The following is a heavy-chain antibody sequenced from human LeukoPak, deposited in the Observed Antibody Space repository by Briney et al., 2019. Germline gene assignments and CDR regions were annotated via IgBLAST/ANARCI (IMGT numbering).Heavy chain of an antibody. CDR1: GFTFSSYW. V-gene: IGHV3-74*01. CDR2: INGDGSST. CDR3: ARRGLVPAFDI. D-gene: IGHD2-2*01. J-gene: IGHJ3*02. Sequence: PGGALLLSCEAPGFTFSSYWRDWVRQAPGKGQVGVSRINGDGSSTTYADAVKGRFTISRDNAKNTLYLQMSSRRAEDTAVYYCARRGLVPAFDIWGQGTMVTVAS.